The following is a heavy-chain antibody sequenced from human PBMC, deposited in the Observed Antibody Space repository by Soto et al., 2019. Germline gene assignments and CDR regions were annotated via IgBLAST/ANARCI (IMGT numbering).Heavy chain of an antibody. CDR2: SRNKAKSYST. V-gene: IGHV3-72*01. CDR3: SILEGA. D-gene: IGHD2-21*01. Sequence: EVQLVESGGGLVQPGGSLTLSCAVSGLTFGDHYMEWVRQAPGKGLEWVARSRNKAKSYSTDFAASVKGRFTISREESKNSLNLQMNSLMTEDTAVYYCSILEGAWGQGTLVTVSS. J-gene: IGHJ5*02. CDR1: GLTFGDHY.